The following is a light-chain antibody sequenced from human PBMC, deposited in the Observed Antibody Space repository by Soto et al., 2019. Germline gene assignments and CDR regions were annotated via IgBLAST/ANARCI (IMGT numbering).Light chain of an antibody. J-gene: IGKJ5*01. CDR3: QQSYSSPTIS. CDR1: QSISAY. Sequence: DIRVTQSPSSLSASVGDRVTITCRAGQSISAYLNWYQHKAGKPPKLLISGAASLQSGVPSRFSGSGSGTDFTLTINNLQPEDFATYYCQQSYSSPTISFGQGTRLEIK. V-gene: IGKV1-39*01. CDR2: GAA.